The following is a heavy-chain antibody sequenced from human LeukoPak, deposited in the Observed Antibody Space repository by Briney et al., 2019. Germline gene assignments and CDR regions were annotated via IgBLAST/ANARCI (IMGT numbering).Heavy chain of an antibody. CDR1: GGSISSDY. J-gene: IGHJ4*02. CDR3: ARGFYSPHY. D-gene: IGHD4-11*01. V-gene: IGHV4-59*01. CDR2: IYYSGRT. Sequence: SETLSLSCTVSGGSISSDYWSWIRQPPGKGLEWIGYIYYSGRTYYNPSLKSRITISVDTSKNQFSLKLSSVTAADTAVYYCARGFYSPHYWGQGTLVSVSS.